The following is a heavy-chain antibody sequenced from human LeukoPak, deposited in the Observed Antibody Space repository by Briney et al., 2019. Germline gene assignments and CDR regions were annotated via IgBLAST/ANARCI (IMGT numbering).Heavy chain of an antibody. V-gene: IGHV1-2*04. Sequence: ASVKVSCKASGYTFTGYYMHWVRQAPGQGLEWMGWINPNSGGTNYAQKFQGWVTMTRDTSISTAYMELSRLRSDDTAVYYCARGAPRAAVADTYYYYYGMDVWGQGTTVTVSS. CDR1: GYTFTGYY. CDR2: INPNSGGT. D-gene: IGHD6-19*01. CDR3: ARGAPRAAVADTYYYYYGMDV. J-gene: IGHJ6*02.